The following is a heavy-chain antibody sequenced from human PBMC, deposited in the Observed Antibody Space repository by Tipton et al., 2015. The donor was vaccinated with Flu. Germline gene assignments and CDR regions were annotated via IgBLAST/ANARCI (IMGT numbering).Heavy chain of an antibody. J-gene: IGHJ5*02. CDR3: ATGGWFDP. CDR1: GGSFSGYY. CDR2: INHSGST. V-gene: IGHV4-34*01. Sequence: LRLSCAVYGGSFSGYYWSWIRQPPGKGLEWIGEINHSGSTNYNPSLKSRVTISVDTSKNQFSLKLSSVTAADTAAYYCATGGWFDPWGQGTLVTVSS. D-gene: IGHD3-16*01.